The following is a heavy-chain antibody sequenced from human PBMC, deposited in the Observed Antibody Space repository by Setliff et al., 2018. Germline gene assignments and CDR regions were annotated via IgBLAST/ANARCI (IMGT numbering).Heavy chain of an antibody. Sequence: ASVKVSCKTSGYPFVGYFIYWMRQAPGQGLEWVGWIDPKSGRTKYAVKFQGRVTMTRDTSSSTIYMEVNSLTSDDTAVYFCARGGVLGTGDFDFWGQGTLVTVSS. D-gene: IGHD3-16*01. J-gene: IGHJ4*02. CDR2: IDPKSGRT. V-gene: IGHV1-2*02. CDR1: GYPFVGYF. CDR3: ARGGVLGTGDFDF.